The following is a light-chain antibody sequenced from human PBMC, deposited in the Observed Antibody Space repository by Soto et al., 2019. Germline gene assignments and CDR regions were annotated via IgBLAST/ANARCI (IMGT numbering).Light chain of an antibody. V-gene: IGKV3-20*01. CDR1: QSLSSNN. J-gene: IGKJ1*01. CDR2: GAS. CDR3: QQYDSFPRT. Sequence: EIVLTQSPGTLSLSPGDRATLSCRASQSLSSNNLAWYQQKPGQAPRLLIYGASRRATDIPDRFSGSGSGTDFALIITRLESADFAVYFCQQYDSFPRTFGQGTKVEIQ.